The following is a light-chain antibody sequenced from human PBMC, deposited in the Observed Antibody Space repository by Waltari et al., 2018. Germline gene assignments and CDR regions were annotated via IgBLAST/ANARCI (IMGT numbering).Light chain of an antibody. Sequence: QSILTQAPSVSGTPGQRVTISCSGSSSNIGRNPVNWYHQLPGTAPKLLIYHNNQRPSGVPDRFSGSKSGTSASLAISGLQSEDEAVYYCAAWDDSQDAYLVFGGGTKLTVL. J-gene: IGLJ2*01. CDR1: SSNIGRNP. V-gene: IGLV1-44*01. CDR3: AAWDDSQDAYLV. CDR2: HNN.